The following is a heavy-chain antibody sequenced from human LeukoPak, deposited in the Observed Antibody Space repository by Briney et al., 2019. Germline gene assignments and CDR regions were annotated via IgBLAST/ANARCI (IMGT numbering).Heavy chain of an antibody. D-gene: IGHD3-10*02. CDR1: GLIFSNYD. CDR2: IHYDGINK. V-gene: IGHV3-30*02. J-gene: IGHJ6*04. Sequence: PGGSLRLSCTVSGLIFSNYDMHWVRQAPGKGLEWVAFIHYDGINKYYTDSVKGRFTISRDNSKNTLYLQMNSLRPEDTAVYYCAELGITMIGGVWGKGTTVTISS. CDR3: AELGITMIGGV.